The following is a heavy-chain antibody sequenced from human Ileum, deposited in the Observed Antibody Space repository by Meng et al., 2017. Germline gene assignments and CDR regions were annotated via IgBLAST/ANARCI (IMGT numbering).Heavy chain of an antibody. J-gene: IGHJ4*02. CDR1: GYRGSGNMAG. CDR2: TYYRSKWFN. CDR3: ARGGGSYYHFDY. D-gene: IGHD1-26*01. V-gene: IGHV6-1*01. Sequence: LQQARQGVGNPSQTPSLTFAMSGYRGSGNMAGWNWIRQSPSRGLEWLGRTYYRSKWFNEYAVSVKSRITINPDTSENQFSLQLNSVTPEDAAVYYCARGGGSYYHFDYWGQGTLVTVFS.